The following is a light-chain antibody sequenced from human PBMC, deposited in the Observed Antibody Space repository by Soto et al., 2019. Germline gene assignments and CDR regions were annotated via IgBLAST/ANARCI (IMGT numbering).Light chain of an antibody. V-gene: IGKV3-11*01. CDR3: QQRSNWPPT. Sequence: EIAMTHSPVTLSLSPGERATLSCRASQSVRTYLAWYQVKPGQAPRLLIYDASNRATGIPARFSGSGSGTDFTLTISSLEPEDFAVYYCQQRSNWPPTFGQGTKVDIK. CDR1: QSVRTY. CDR2: DAS. J-gene: IGKJ1*01.